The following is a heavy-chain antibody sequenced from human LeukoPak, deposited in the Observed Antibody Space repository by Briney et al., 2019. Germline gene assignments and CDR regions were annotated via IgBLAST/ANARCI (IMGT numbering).Heavy chain of an antibody. J-gene: IGHJ4*02. CDR3: ANYIVVVPAAPSPFDY. D-gene: IGHD2-2*01. CDR2: ISGSGGST. Sequence: GGSLRLSCAASGFTFSSYAMSWVRQAPGKGLEWVSAISGSGGSTYYADSVKGRFTISRDNSKNTLYLQMNSLRAEDTAVYYCANYIVVVPAAPSPFDYWGQGTLVTVSS. V-gene: IGHV3-23*01. CDR1: GFTFSSYA.